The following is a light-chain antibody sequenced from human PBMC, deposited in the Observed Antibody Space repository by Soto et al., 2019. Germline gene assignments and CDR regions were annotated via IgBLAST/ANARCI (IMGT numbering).Light chain of an antibody. Sequence: IVLTQSPAPLSLSPGARATLSCRASHSVNNYLAWYQQRPGQAPRLLIYDASNRATGIPARFSGSGSGTDFTLTISSLEPEDFAVYCCPHRNNRLFSFCPGTKVDIK. CDR3: PHRNNRLFS. J-gene: IGKJ3*01. V-gene: IGKV3-11*01. CDR2: DAS. CDR1: HSVNNY.